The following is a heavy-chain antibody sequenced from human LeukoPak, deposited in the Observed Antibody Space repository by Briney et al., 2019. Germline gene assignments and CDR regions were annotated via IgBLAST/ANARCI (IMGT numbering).Heavy chain of an antibody. J-gene: IGHJ4*02. CDR1: GGSISSYY. V-gene: IGHV4-59*01. CDR3: ARERSYGSFDY. CDR2: IYYSGST. D-gene: IGHD5-18*01. Sequence: SETLSLTCTVSGGSISSYYWSWIRQPPGKGLEWIGYIYYSGSTNYNPSLKSRVTISVDTSKNQFSLKLSSVAAADTAVYYCARERSYGSFDYWGQGTLVTVSS.